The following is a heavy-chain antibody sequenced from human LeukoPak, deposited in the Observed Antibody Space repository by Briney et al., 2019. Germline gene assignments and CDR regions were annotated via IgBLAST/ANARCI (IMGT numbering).Heavy chain of an antibody. CDR1: GFTFSDFY. J-gene: IGHJ4*02. Sequence: GSLRLSCAASGFTFSDFYMSWLRQAPGKGLEWVSYISNSGGAIYYADSVKGRFTISRDNAKNSLYLQMNSLRAEDTAVYYCARYRRGVDSIADLGYWGQGTLVTVSS. CDR3: ARYRRGVDSIADLGY. V-gene: IGHV3-11*04. CDR2: ISNSGGAI. D-gene: IGHD2-21*01.